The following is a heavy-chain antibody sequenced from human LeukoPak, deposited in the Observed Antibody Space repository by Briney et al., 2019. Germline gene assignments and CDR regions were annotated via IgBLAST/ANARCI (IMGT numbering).Heavy chain of an antibody. J-gene: IGHJ4*02. CDR1: GGSISSYY. D-gene: IGHD3-3*01. V-gene: IGHV4-59*01. CDR2: IYYSGST. CDR3: ASGRYDFWSGYSVLDY. Sequence: ASETLSLTCTVSGGSISSYYWSWIRQPPGKGLEWIGYIYYSGSTNYNPSLKSRVTISVDTSKNQFSLKLSSVTAADTAVYYCASGRYDFWSGYSVLDYWGQGTLVTVSS.